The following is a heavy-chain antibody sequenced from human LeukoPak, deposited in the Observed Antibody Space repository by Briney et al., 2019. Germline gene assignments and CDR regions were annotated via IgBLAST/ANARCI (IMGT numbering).Heavy chain of an antibody. CDR1: GFTFSSYA. V-gene: IGHV3-30*04. CDR2: ISFDGINK. J-gene: IGHJ4*02. D-gene: IGHD1-26*01. Sequence: GGSLRLSCAASGFTFSSYAMHWVRQAPGKGLEWVAVISFDGINKYYADSVKGRFTISRDNSKNTLYLQMNSLRAEDTAVYYCAKRGAEVGTTVAPGDYWGQGTLLTVSS. CDR3: AKRGAEVGTTVAPGDY.